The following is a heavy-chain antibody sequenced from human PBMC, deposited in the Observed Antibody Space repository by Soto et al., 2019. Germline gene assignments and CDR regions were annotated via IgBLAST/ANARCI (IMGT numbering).Heavy chain of an antibody. Sequence: QVQLLQSGAEVKKPGASVKVPCKASGYRFTTYGITWVRLAPGQGLEWLGGISTYNGNTDYAQNLQDRVTMTTETSTSTAYMEVTSLTSDDTAVYYCARGLGTNGLDVWGQGTTVTVSS. CDR1: GYRFTTYG. CDR3: ARGLGTNGLDV. J-gene: IGHJ6*02. D-gene: IGHD7-27*01. CDR2: ISTYNGNT. V-gene: IGHV1-18*04.